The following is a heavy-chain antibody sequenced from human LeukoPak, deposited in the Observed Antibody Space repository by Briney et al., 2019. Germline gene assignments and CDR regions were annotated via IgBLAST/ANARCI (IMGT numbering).Heavy chain of an antibody. Sequence: PSETLSLTCAVYGGSFSGYYWSWIRQPPGKGLEWIGEINHSGSTNYNPSLKSRVTISVDTSKNQFSLKLSSVTAADTAVYYCARRKYYYDSGGFDYWGQGTLVTVSS. J-gene: IGHJ4*02. CDR2: INHSGST. D-gene: IGHD3-22*01. CDR3: ARRKYYYDSGGFDY. CDR1: GGSFSGYY. V-gene: IGHV4-34*01.